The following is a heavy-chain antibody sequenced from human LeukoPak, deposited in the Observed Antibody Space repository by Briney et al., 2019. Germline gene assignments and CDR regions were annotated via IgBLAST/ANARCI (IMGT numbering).Heavy chain of an antibody. V-gene: IGHV3-21*01. CDR1: GFTFSIYS. CDR2: ISSSSSYI. Sequence: GGSLRLSCAASGFTFSIYSMNWVRQAPGKGLEWVSSISSSSSYIYYADSVKGRFTISRDNAKNSLYLQMNSPRAEDTAVYYCARDLSSSFDYWGQGTLVTVSS. CDR3: ARDLSSSFDY. D-gene: IGHD6-13*01. J-gene: IGHJ4*02.